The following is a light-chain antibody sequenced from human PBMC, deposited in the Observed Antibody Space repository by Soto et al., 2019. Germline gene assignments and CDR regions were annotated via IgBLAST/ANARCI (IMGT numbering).Light chain of an antibody. CDR2: DDD. J-gene: IGLJ1*01. Sequence: QSVLTQPPSVSAAPGQKVTISCSGSSSNIGGNSVYWYQQLPGTAPKLLIYDDDKRPSGIPDRFYGSKSGTSATLGITGFQTGDEADYYCGSWDSSLSAYVFATGTKVTVL. CDR3: GSWDSSLSAYV. V-gene: IGLV1-51*01. CDR1: SSNIGGNS.